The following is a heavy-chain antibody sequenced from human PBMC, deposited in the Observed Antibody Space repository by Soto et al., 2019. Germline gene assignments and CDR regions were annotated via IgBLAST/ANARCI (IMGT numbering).Heavy chain of an antibody. Sequence: ASVKVSCKASGYTFTGYYMHWVRQAPGQGLEWMGWINPNSGGTNYAQKFQGWVTTTRDTSISTAYMELSRLRSDDTAVYYCARGYGSGSYSRDGTRIYYYYGMDVWGQGTTVTVSS. J-gene: IGHJ6*02. CDR2: INPNSGGT. CDR1: GYTFTGYY. CDR3: ARGYGSGSYSRDGTRIYYYYGMDV. D-gene: IGHD3-10*01. V-gene: IGHV1-2*04.